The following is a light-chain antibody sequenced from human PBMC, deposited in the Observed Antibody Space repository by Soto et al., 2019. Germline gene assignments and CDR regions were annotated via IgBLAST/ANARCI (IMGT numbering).Light chain of an antibody. CDR2: AAS. CDR3: QQSYSTPYT. Sequence: DIPMTQSPSSLSASVGDRVTITCRASQSISRNLNWYQRKPGKAPRLLMYAASSLQSGVPSRFSGSGSGTDFTLTISSLQPEDSATYYCQQSYSTPYTFGQGTKLEIK. V-gene: IGKV1-39*01. J-gene: IGKJ2*01. CDR1: QSISRN.